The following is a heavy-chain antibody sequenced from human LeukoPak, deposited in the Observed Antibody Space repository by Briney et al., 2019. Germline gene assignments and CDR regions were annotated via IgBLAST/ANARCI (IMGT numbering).Heavy chain of an antibody. CDR3: ARGFGDYGDAFDI. CDR1: GYTFNGYY. CDR2: IIPIFGTA. J-gene: IGHJ3*02. D-gene: IGHD4-17*01. V-gene: IGHV1-46*02. Sequence: ASVKVSCKASGYTFNGYYMHWVRQAPGQGLEWMGGIIPIFGTANYAQKFQGRVTMTRDMSTSTVYMELSSLRSEDTAVYYCARGFGDYGDAFDIWGQGTMVTVSS.